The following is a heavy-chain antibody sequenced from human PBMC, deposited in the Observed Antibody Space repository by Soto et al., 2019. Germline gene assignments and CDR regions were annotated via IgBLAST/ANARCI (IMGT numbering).Heavy chain of an antibody. D-gene: IGHD3-22*01. CDR1: GGSISSYY. V-gene: IGHV4-59*12. CDR3: ARVSYYDSSGPDP. Sequence: SETLSLTCTVSGGSISSYYWSWIRQPPGKGLEWIGYIYYSGSTYYNPSLKSRVTISVDTSKNQFSLKLSSVTAADTAVYYCARVSYYDSSGPDPWGQGTLVTVSS. J-gene: IGHJ5*02. CDR2: IYYSGST.